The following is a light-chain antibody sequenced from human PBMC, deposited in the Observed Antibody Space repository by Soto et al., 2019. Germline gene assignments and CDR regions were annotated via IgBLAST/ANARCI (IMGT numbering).Light chain of an antibody. J-gene: IGKJ4*01. CDR2: AAS. V-gene: IGKV1-27*01. Sequence: DIQMTESPSSLSASVGDRVTITCRASQGIRNDLAWYQQKPGKVPKLLSYAASTLQSGVPSRFSCSGSGTDFTITISSLQPEDVATYYCQKYNSAPLTFCGGTKVEIK. CDR3: QKYNSAPLT. CDR1: QGIRND.